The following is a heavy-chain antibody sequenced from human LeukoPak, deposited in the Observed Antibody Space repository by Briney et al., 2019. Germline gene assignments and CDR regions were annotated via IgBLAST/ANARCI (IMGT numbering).Heavy chain of an antibody. CDR2: IYTSGST. J-gene: IGHJ4*02. D-gene: IGHD1-26*01. CDR3: ARDSPIRGELRRTDY. Sequence: TLETLSLTCTVSGGSISSYYWSWIRQPAGKGLEWIGRIYTSGSTNYNPSLKSRVTMSVDTSKNQFSLKLSSVTAADTAVYYCARDSPIRGELRRTDYWGQGTLVTVSS. V-gene: IGHV4-4*07. CDR1: GGSISSYY.